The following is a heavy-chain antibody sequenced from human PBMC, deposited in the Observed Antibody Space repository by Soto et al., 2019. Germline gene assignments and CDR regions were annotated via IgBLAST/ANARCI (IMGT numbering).Heavy chain of an antibody. CDR2: IYHSGVT. V-gene: IGHV4-39*01. Sequence: QLQLQESGPGLVEPSETLSLTCTVSGGSISSNGYYWGWIRQPPGKGLEWIGHIYHSGVTYYNPSLMSRVTISVDTSRNQFSLKLNSMTAADTAVYYCARLFDYWGQGKLVTVSS. J-gene: IGHJ4*02. CDR3: ARLFDY. CDR1: GGSISSNGYY.